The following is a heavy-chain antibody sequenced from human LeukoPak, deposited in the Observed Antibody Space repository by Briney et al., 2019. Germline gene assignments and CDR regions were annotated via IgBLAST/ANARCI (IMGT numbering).Heavy chain of an antibody. V-gene: IGHV4-59*01. J-gene: IGHJ6*03. CDR2: ISYSGST. D-gene: IGHD5-18*01. CDR3: ARAPERWYSYGSYTYYYMDV. Sequence: SETLSLTCTVSGGSISSYYWNWIRQPPGKGLEWIGSISYSGSTNYNPSLESRVTISIDTSKNQISLKLSSVTAADTTVYYCARAPERWYSYGSYTYYYMDVWGKGTTVTVSS. CDR1: GGSISSYY.